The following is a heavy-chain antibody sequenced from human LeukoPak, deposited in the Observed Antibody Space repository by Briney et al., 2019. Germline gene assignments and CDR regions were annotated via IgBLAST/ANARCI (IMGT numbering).Heavy chain of an antibody. CDR3: ARRAGGYSHPYDY. D-gene: IGHD4-23*01. CDR1: GGTFSSYA. CDR2: IIPIFGTA. J-gene: IGHJ4*02. Sequence: SVKVSCKASGGTFSSYAISWVRQAPGQGLEWMGGIIPIFGTANYAQKFQGRVTITADKSTSTAYMELSSLRSEDTAVYYCARRAGGYSHPYDYWGQGTLVTVSS. V-gene: IGHV1-69*06.